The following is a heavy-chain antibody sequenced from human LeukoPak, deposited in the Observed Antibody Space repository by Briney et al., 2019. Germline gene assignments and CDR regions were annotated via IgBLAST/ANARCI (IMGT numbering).Heavy chain of an antibody. D-gene: IGHD3-10*01. V-gene: IGHV3-23*01. CDR1: GFTFSSYA. Sequence: GGSLRLSCAASGFTFSSYAMNWVRQAPGKGLAWVSGISGGGTSTYYTDSVRGRFTISRGNSKHTLFLQMNSLRAEDTAVYYCAKGLGYYDSGSSTGGFDYWGQGTLVTVSS. CDR2: ISGGGTST. CDR3: AKGLGYYDSGSSTGGFDY. J-gene: IGHJ4*02.